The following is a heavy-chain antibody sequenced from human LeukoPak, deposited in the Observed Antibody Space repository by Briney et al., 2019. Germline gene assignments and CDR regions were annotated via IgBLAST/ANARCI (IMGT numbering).Heavy chain of an antibody. Sequence: ASVKVSCKASGYTFTGYYMHWVRQAPGQGLEWMRWINPNSGGTNYAQKFQGRVTMTRDTSISTAYMELSRLRSDDTAVYYCARDYSRVGATGPFDYWGQGTLVTVAS. CDR1: GYTFTGYY. V-gene: IGHV1-2*02. J-gene: IGHJ4*02. CDR3: ARDYSRVGATGPFDY. CDR2: INPNSGGT. D-gene: IGHD1-26*01.